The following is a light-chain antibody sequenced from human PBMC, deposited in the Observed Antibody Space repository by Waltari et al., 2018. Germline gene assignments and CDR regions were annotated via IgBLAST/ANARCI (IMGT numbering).Light chain of an antibody. V-gene: IGKV3D-15*01. CDR1: QSVSSN. J-gene: IGKJ3*01. CDR3: QQYINWPSFT. Sequence: EIVMTQSPATLSVSPGERVTLSCWASQSVSSNLAWYQQKPGQGPSRLIYDTSPRAPGIPARFSGSGSGTEFTLTISSLTSEDFAIYYCQQYINWPSFTFGPGTKVDIK. CDR2: DTS.